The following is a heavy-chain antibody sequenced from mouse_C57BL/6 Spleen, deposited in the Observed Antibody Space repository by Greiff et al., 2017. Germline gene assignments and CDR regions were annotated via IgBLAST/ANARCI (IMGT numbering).Heavy chain of an antibody. CDR1: GYTFTDYY. J-gene: IGHJ3*01. CDR2: INPYNGGT. Sequence: VQLQQSGPVLVKPGASVKMSCKASGYTFTDYYMNWVKQSHGKSLEWIGVINPYNGGTSYNQKFKGKATLTGDKSSSTAYMVLNSLTSEDSAVYYCARSYDYDEGRFAYWGQGTLVTVSA. V-gene: IGHV1-19*01. CDR3: ARSYDYDEGRFAY. D-gene: IGHD2-4*01.